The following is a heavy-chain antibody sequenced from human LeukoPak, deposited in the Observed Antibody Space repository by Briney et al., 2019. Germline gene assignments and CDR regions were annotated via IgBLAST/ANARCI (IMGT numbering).Heavy chain of an antibody. Sequence: SVKVSCKASGGTFSSYAISWVRQAPGQGLEWMGGIIPIFGTANYAQKFQGRVTITADKSTSTAYMELSSLRSEDTAVYYCARVEGYSSSWYYFDYWGQGTLVTVSS. J-gene: IGHJ4*02. V-gene: IGHV1-69*06. CDR2: IIPIFGTA. CDR1: GGTFSSYA. D-gene: IGHD6-13*01. CDR3: ARVEGYSSSWYYFDY.